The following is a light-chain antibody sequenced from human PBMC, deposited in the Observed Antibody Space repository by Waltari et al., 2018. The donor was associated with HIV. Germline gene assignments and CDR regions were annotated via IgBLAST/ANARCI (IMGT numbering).Light chain of an antibody. J-gene: IGKJ1*01. CDR1: QTISTW. V-gene: IGKV1-5*03. CDR3: QQYFSPTWT. Sequence: IQMTQFPSTMYASVGDRVTITCRASQTISTWLAWYQQKPGKGPKLLIYKASVLQSGVSSRFSGSGSGTEFTLTISSLQPDDFATYYCQQYFSPTWTFGQGTKVDI. CDR2: KAS.